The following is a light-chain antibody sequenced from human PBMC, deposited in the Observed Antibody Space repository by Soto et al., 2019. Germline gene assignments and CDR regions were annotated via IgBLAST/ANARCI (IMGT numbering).Light chain of an antibody. V-gene: IGKV1-33*01. Sequence: DIQLTQSPASLSASIGDRVTITCQASQDVYIYLNWYQQKPGKAPTLLIYDASNLETGVPSRFSGTGSGTHFILTISSLEAEDFATYYCQQYDTVPPYAFGQGTKLEI. CDR2: DAS. J-gene: IGKJ2*01. CDR1: QDVYIY. CDR3: QQYDTVPPYA.